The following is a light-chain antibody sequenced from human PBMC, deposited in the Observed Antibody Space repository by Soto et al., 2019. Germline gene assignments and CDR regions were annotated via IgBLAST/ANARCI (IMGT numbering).Light chain of an antibody. Sequence: DTEMPHTPSNLAASVGYRVTITCRASESISRWLGGXQHRPGKAPRLLIYDASTWATGVPSRLGGSGSGTEFTLTISSLQPEYFAIYYCQQYNTYPCTFGQGTKVDIK. CDR2: DAS. V-gene: IGKV1-5*01. J-gene: IGKJ1*01. CDR1: ESISRW. CDR3: QQYNTYPCT.